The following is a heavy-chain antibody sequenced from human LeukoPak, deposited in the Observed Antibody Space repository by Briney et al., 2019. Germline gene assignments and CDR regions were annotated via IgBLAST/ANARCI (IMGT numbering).Heavy chain of an antibody. Sequence: GESLKISCKGSGYRFISYWIGWVRQTPGKGLEWMGVIYPGDSDTRYSPSFQGQVTISADKSISTAYLQWSSLKASDTAMYYCARHDGNSNYVDYWGQGTLVTVSS. D-gene: IGHD5-24*01. CDR1: GYRFISYW. CDR2: IYPGDSDT. V-gene: IGHV5-51*01. J-gene: IGHJ4*02. CDR3: ARHDGNSNYVDY.